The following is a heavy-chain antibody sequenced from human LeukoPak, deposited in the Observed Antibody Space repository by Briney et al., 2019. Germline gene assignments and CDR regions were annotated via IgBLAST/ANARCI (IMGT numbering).Heavy chain of an antibody. V-gene: IGHV3-30-3*01. Sequence: PGGSLRLSCAASGFTFSSYAMHWVRQAPGKGLEWVAVISYDGSNKYYADSVKGRFTISRDNSKNTLYLQMNSLRAEDTAVYYCARDKSRRNYYDSSGYSYPPYFDYWGQGTLVTVPS. CDR2: ISYDGSNK. D-gene: IGHD3-22*01. CDR3: ARDKSRRNYYDSSGYSYPPYFDY. J-gene: IGHJ4*02. CDR1: GFTFSSYA.